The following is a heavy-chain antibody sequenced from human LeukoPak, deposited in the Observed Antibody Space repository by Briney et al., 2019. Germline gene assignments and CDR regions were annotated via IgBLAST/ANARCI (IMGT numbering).Heavy chain of an antibody. CDR2: ISSSSSYI. J-gene: IGHJ5*02. Sequence: GGSLRLSCAASGFTLSSYSMNWVRQAPGKGLEWVSSISSSSSYIYYADSVRGRFTISRDNAKNSLYLQMNSLRAEDTAVYYCARDRVVDIVVVPAAHGWFDPWGQGTLVTVSS. CDR1: GFTLSSYS. D-gene: IGHD2-2*01. CDR3: ARDRVVDIVVVPAAHGWFDP. V-gene: IGHV3-21*01.